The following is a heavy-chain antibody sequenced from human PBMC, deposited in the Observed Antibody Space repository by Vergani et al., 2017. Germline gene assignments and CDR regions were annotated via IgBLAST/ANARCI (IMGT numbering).Heavy chain of an antibody. D-gene: IGHD6-13*01. CDR1: GFTFDDYG. CDR2: INWNGGST. V-gene: IGHV3-20*04. Sequence: EVQLVESGGGVVRPGGSLRLSCAASGFTFDDYGMSWVRQAPGKGLEWVSGINWNGGSTGYADSVKGRFTISRDNSKNTLYLQMNSLRAEDTAVYYCARDPSIAAAGTWDYWGQGTLVTVSS. J-gene: IGHJ4*02. CDR3: ARDPSIAAAGTWDY.